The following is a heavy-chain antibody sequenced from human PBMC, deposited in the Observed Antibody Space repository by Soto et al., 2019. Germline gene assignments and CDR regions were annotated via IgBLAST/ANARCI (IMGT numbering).Heavy chain of an antibody. V-gene: IGHV3-30*18. CDR1: GFDFSNYV. Sequence: GVSLRLSCAASGFDFSNYVLHWVRQAPGKGLEWVAVMSFDGSDIYYADSVKGRFTISRDNSKNTLYLQMNNLRPEDTAVYYCEKVREDIVLLVALDYWGQGTLATVSP. CDR2: MSFDGSDI. CDR3: EKVREDIVLLVALDY. D-gene: IGHD2-8*01. J-gene: IGHJ4*02.